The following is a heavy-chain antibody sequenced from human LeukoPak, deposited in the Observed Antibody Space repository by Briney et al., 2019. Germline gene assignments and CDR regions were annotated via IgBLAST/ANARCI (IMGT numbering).Heavy chain of an antibody. V-gene: IGHV3-21*01. J-gene: IGHJ4*02. D-gene: IGHD1-14*01. CDR1: GFSFSTTW. CDR2: ISSSSSYI. Sequence: GGSLRLSCTASGFSFSTTWMNWVRQAPGKGLEWVSSISSSSSYIYYADSVKGRFTISRDNARNSLYLLMNSLRAEDTAVYYCVKDNPLDYWGQGTLVIVSS. CDR3: VKDNPLDY.